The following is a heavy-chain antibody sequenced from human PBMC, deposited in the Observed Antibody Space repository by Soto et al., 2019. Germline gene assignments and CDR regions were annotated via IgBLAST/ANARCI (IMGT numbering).Heavy chain of an antibody. Sequence: GGSLRLSCAASGFPFSNYWMAWVRQAPEKGLEWVANINKDGSDKYYVDSVKGRFTVSRDNAENSLYLQMNSLRAEDTAVYFCARGNYHDRSGYYVDYWGQGSLVTVSS. CDR3: ARGNYHDRSGYYVDY. CDR1: GFPFSNYW. CDR2: INKDGSDK. J-gene: IGHJ4*02. D-gene: IGHD3-22*01. V-gene: IGHV3-7*01.